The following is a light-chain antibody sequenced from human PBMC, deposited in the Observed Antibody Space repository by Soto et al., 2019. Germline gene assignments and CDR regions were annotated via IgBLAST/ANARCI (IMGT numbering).Light chain of an antibody. V-gene: IGKV3-20*01. Sequence: ESVLTQSADSLSLSPGERATLSYRASQSVSSSYLAWYQQKPGQAPRLLIYGASSRATGIPDRFSGSGSGTDFTLTISSLEPEDFALYYCQQYASSPWTFGQGTKVEI. CDR3: QQYASSPWT. CDR1: QSVSSSY. J-gene: IGKJ1*01. CDR2: GAS.